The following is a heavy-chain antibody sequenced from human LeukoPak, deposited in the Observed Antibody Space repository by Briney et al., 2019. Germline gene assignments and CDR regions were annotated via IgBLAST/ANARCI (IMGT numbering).Heavy chain of an antibody. D-gene: IGHD2-2*01. J-gene: IGHJ5*02. V-gene: IGHV3-49*03. CDR1: GFTLGDYA. CDR2: IRSKAYGGTT. CDR3: TTGYCSSTSCYAWFDP. Sequence: GGSLRLSCTAAGFTLGDYAMSWFRQAPGKWLEWVGFIRSKAYGGTTEYAASEKGRFTISRYDSKSIAYLKMNSLKTEDTAVYYCTTGYCSSTSCYAWFDPWGQGTLVTVSS.